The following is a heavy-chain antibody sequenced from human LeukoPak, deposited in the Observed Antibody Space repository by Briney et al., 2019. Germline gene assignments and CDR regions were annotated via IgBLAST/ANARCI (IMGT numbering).Heavy chain of an antibody. D-gene: IGHD5-18*01. Sequence: SETLSLTCTVSGGSISSYYWSWIRQPPGKGLEWIGYIYYSGGTNYKSSLKSRVTISVDTSKNQFSLKLSSVTAADTAVYYCARTTEGGYSYGYFYYYYMDVWGKGTTVTISS. CDR3: ARTTEGGYSYGYFYYYYMDV. V-gene: IGHV4-59*01. J-gene: IGHJ6*03. CDR2: IYYSGGT. CDR1: GGSISSYY.